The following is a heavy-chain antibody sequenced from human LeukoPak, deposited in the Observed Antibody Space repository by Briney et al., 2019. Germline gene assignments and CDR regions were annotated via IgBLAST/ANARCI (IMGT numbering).Heavy chain of an antibody. CDR3: AKLRGHLDAFDI. Sequence: GGSLRLSCAASGVTFSSYGMHWVRPAPGKGLERVAFIRYDGSNKYYADSVKGRFTISRDNSKNTLYLQMNSLRAEDTAVYYCAKLRGHLDAFDIWGQGTMVTVSS. V-gene: IGHV3-30*02. J-gene: IGHJ3*02. CDR2: IRYDGSNK. CDR1: GVTFSSYG.